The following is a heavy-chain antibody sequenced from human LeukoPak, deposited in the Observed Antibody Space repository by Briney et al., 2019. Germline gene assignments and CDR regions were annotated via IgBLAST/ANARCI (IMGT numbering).Heavy chain of an antibody. D-gene: IGHD3-22*01. CDR1: GFTFSSYG. Sequence: PGGSLRLSCAASGFTFSSYGMHWVRQAPGKGLEWVAFIRYDGSNKYYADSVKGRFTISRDNSKNTLYLQMNSLKTEDTAVYYCTTTGLSGYYDSNGYYYFDYWGQGTLVTVSS. CDR2: IRYDGSNK. J-gene: IGHJ4*02. V-gene: IGHV3-30*02. CDR3: TTTGLSGYYDSNGYYYFDY.